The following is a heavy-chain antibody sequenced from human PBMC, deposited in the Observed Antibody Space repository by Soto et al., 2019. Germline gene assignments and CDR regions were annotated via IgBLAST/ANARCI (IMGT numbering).Heavy chain of an antibody. D-gene: IGHD6-6*01. CDR3: ARETNPVAAHDVVHPNFDY. CDR2: ISSSSSTI. CDR1: GFTFSSYS. J-gene: IGHJ4*02. V-gene: IGHV3-48*02. Sequence: GESLKISCAASGFTFSSYSMNWVRQAPGKGLEWVSYISSSSSTIYYADSVKGRFTISRDNAKNSLYLQMNSLRDEDTAVYYCARETNPVAAHDVVHPNFDYWGQGTLVTVSS.